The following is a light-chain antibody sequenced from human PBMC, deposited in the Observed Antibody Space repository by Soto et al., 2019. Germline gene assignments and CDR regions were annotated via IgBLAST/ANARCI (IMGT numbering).Light chain of an antibody. CDR3: NSYAGSNNWV. CDR2: EVS. Sequence: QSALTQPASVSGSPGQSITISCTGTRSDVGGYNYVSWYQQHPGKAPKLMIYEVSKRPSGVPDRFSGSKSGNTASLTVSGLQAEDEADYYCNSYAGSNNWVFGGWTKLTVL. CDR1: RSDVGGYNY. J-gene: IGLJ3*02. V-gene: IGLV2-8*01.